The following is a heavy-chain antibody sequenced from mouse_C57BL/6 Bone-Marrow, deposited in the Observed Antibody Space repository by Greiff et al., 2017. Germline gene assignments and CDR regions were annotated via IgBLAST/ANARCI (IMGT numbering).Heavy chain of an antibody. CDR1: GYTFTSYW. J-gene: IGHJ2*01. CDR2: IHPNSGST. Sequence: VQLQQPGAELVKPGASVKLSCKASGYTFTSYWMHWVKQRPGQGLEWIGMIHPNSGSTNYNEKFKSKATLTVDKSSSTAYMQLSSLTSRDSAVYYCASGRYCYDNSRYYFDYWGQGTTLTVSS. D-gene: IGHD1-1*01. CDR3: ASGRYCYDNSRYYFDY. V-gene: IGHV1-64*01.